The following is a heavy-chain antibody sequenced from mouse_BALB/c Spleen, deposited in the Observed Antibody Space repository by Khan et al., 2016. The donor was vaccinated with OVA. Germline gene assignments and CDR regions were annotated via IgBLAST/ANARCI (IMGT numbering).Heavy chain of an antibody. V-gene: IGHV2-2*02. CDR1: GLSLTNYG. J-gene: IGHJ2*01. Sequence: QVQLKESGPGLVQPSQSLSITCTISGLSLTNYGVHWVRQSPGKGLEWLGVIWSSGITDYNATSMSRLSISRDISTSTVFFKMNRLQANDTGIYNRAKNRNGYFDYWGQGTTLTVSS. D-gene: IGHD1-1*02. CDR3: AKNRNGYFDY. CDR2: IWSSGIT.